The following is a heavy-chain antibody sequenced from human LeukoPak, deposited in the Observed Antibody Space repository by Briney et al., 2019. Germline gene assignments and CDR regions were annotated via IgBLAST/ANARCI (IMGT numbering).Heavy chain of an antibody. CDR3: AREGYYYDSSGYYVPFDY. CDR1: GLTFSSHW. V-gene: IGHV3-74*01. CDR2: ITNDGSST. J-gene: IGHJ4*02. D-gene: IGHD3-22*01. Sequence: GMSLRLSCAASGLTFSSHWMHWVRQAPGKGLVWVSRITNDGSSTTYADSVKGRFTISRDNAKNMLYLQVNSLRAEDTAVYYCAREGYYYDSSGYYVPFDYWGQGTLVTVSS.